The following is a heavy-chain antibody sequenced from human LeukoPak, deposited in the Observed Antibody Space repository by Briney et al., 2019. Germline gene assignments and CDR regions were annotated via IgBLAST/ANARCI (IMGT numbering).Heavy chain of an antibody. J-gene: IGHJ6*02. CDR2: IYTSGGT. V-gene: IGHV4-4*07. Sequence: SETLSLTCTGSGGSISSYYWSWIRQPAGKGLEWIGRIYTSGGTNYNHSLKCGVTMSVDTSKNQFSQKLSSVTAADTAVYYCARVSVYYDYGMDVWGQETTVTVSS. CDR3: ARVSVYYDYGMDV. CDR1: GGSISSYY.